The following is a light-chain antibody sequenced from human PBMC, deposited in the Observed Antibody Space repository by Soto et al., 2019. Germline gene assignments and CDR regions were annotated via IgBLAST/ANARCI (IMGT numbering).Light chain of an antibody. CDR3: SAYAGSPYLYV. CDR1: SFDVGGYNY. V-gene: IGLV2-8*01. J-gene: IGLJ1*01. Sequence: VLTQPPSASGSPGQSVTISCTGTSFDVGGYNYVSWYQQHPGKAPQVLMYEVSKRPSGVPDRFSGSKSGNTASLTVSGLQAEDEADYYCSAYAGSPYLYVFGSGTKVTVL. CDR2: EVS.